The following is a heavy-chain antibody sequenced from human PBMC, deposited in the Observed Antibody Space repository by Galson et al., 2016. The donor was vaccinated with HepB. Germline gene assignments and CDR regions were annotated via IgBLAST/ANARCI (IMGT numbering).Heavy chain of an antibody. CDR1: GSTFTSYG. CDR2: ISAYNGNT. D-gene: IGHD2-21*01. CDR3: ASIFGYCGVSGLHYFFGMDV. J-gene: IGHJ6*02. Sequence: SVKVSCKASGSTFTSYGISWVRQAPGQGLEWMGWISAYNGNTNYAQKLQGRVTMTTDTYTRTAYMELRSLRSDDTAVYYCASIFGYCGVSGLHYFFGMDVWGQGTTVTVSS. V-gene: IGHV1-18*04.